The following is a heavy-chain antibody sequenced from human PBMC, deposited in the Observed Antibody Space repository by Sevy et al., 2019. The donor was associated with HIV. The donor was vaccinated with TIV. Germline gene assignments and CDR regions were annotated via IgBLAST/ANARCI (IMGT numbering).Heavy chain of an antibody. CDR3: ARDLEFYDYGDYGPAFMPDY. J-gene: IGHJ4*02. CDR2: MWFDGSNT. V-gene: IGHV3-33*01. D-gene: IGHD4-17*01. CDR1: GFTFSTYG. Sequence: GVSLRLSCAASGFTFSTYGMHWVRQAPGKGLEWVAVMWFDGSNTYYADSVKGRFTISRDIAKNTLHLQMNSLRVEDTAVYYCARDLEFYDYGDYGPAFMPDYWGQGTLVTVSS.